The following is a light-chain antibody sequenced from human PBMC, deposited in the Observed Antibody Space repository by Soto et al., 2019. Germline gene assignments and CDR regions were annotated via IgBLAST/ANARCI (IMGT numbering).Light chain of an antibody. CDR3: QQYYSYPRA. CDR2: AAS. V-gene: IGKV1-8*01. Sequence: AIRMTQSPSSLSASTGDRVTISCRASQGISSYLAWYQKKPGKAPKLLIYAASTLQSGVPSRVSGSGSGTDFTLTISCLQSEDFATYYCQQYYSYPRAFGQGPKVEIK. CDR1: QGISSY. J-gene: IGKJ1*01.